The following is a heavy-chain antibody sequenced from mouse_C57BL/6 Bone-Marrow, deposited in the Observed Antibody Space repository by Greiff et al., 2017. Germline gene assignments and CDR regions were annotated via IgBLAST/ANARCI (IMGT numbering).Heavy chain of an antibody. CDR1: GFTFSDYY. D-gene: IGHD4-1*01. V-gene: IGHV5-12*01. CDR3: ARHPPGTGPYFDY. Sequence: EVMLVESGGGLVQPGGSLKLSCAASGFTFSDYYMYWVRQTPEKRLEWVAYISNGGGSTYYPDTVKGRFTISRDNAKNTLYLQMSRLKSEDTAMXYCARHPPGTGPYFDYWGQGTTLTVSS. CDR2: ISNGGGST. J-gene: IGHJ2*01.